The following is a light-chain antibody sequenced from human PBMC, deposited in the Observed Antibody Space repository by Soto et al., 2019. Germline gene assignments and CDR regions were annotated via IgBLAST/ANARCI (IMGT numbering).Light chain of an antibody. J-gene: IGLJ1*01. CDR2: EGT. Sequence: QSVLAQPASVSGSPGQSITISCTGTSSDVGSYNLVSWYQQHPGNAPKLMIYEGTKRPSGVSDRFSGSRSGNTASLTISGLQADYEADYYCCSYSSRSTYVFGTGTVVTVL. CDR1: SSDVGSYNL. V-gene: IGLV2-23*01. CDR3: CSYSSRSTYV.